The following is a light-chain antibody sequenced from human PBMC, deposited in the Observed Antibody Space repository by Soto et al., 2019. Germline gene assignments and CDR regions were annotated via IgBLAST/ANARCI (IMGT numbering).Light chain of an antibody. CDR1: QIISSY. J-gene: IGKJ1*01. Sequence: DIQMTQSPSSLSASVGDRVTITCRASQIISSYLNWYQQKPGKAPKLLMYAASSLQSGVPSRFSGSGSGPDFTLTISSLQPEDFATYYCQQTYSTPWTFGQGTQV. CDR2: AAS. CDR3: QQTYSTPWT. V-gene: IGKV1-39*01.